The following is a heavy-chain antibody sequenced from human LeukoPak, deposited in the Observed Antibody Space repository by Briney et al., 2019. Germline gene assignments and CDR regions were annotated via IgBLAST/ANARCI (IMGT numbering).Heavy chain of an antibody. V-gene: IGHV3-23*01. D-gene: IGHD3-10*01. CDR1: GFTFSSYG. J-gene: IGHJ4*02. Sequence: PGGTLRLSCAASGFTFSSYGMSWARQAPGKGLEWVSAISGSGGSTYYADSVKGRFTISRDNSKNTLYLQMNSLRAEDTAVYYCAKDTNFYGSGSYDYWGQGTLVTVSS. CDR2: ISGSGGST. CDR3: AKDTNFYGSGSYDY.